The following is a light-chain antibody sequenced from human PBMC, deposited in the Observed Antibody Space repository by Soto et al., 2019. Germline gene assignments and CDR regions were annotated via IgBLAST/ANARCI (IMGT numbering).Light chain of an antibody. V-gene: IGKV3-20*01. CDR2: RAS. J-gene: IGKJ1*01. CDR1: QSVSSSD. CDR3: QQYGNSLTWT. Sequence: EIVLTQSPGTLSLSTGERATLSCRASQSVSSSDLAWYQQKPGQAPRLLIYRASSRATGIPDRFSGSGSGTDFTLTISRLEPEDVAVYYCQQYGNSLTWTFGQGTKVDIK.